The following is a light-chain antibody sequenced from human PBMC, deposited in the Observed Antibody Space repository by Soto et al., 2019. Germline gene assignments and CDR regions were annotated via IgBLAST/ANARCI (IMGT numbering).Light chain of an antibody. CDR2: DAS. V-gene: IGKV3-20*01. CDR3: QQYGSSPRT. J-gene: IGKJ1*01. Sequence: EIVLTQSPGTLSLSPGERATLSCRASQSVTSSYLAWYHQKPGQAPRLLIYDASSRATGIPDRFSGSGSGTDFTLTISRLEPEEIAVYYCQQYGSSPRTFGQGTKVEIK. CDR1: QSVTSSY.